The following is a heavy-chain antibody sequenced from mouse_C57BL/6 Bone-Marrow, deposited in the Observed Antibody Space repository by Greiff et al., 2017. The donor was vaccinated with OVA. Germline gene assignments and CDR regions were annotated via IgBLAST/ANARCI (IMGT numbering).Heavy chain of an antibody. CDR2: IYPGDGDT. Sequence: QVQLQQSGPELVKPGASVKISCKASGYAFSSSWMNWVKQRPGKGLEWIGRIYPGDGDTNYNGKFKGKATLTADKSSSTAYMQLSSLTSEDSAVYFCSRPHCGNGFDYWGQGTTLTVSS. V-gene: IGHV1-82*01. J-gene: IGHJ2*01. CDR1: GYAFSSSW. CDR3: SRPHCGNGFDY. D-gene: IGHD2-1*01.